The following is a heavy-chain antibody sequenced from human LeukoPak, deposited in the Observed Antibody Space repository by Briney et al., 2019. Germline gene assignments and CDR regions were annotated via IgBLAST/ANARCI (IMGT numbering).Heavy chain of an antibody. CDR2: ISSSSSYI. V-gene: IGHV3-21*04. J-gene: IGHJ6*03. D-gene: IGHD3-9*01. CDR1: GFTFSSYS. Sequence: GGSLRLSCAASGFTFSSYSMNWVRQAPGKGLEWVSSISSSSSYIYYADSVKGRFTISRDNAKNSLYLQMNSLRAEDTAVYYCAKDYFERAYYYYYYMDVWGKGTTVTISS. CDR3: AKDYFERAYYYYYYMDV.